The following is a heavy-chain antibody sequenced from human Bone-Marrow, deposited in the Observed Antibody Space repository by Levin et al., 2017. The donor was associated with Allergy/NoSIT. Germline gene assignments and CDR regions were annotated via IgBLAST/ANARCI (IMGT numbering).Heavy chain of an antibody. D-gene: IGHD1-1*01. Sequence: LSLTCAASGFIFSKDWMSWVRQAPGKGLEWVGRIRSRADGGTTDYAAPVKGRFTISRDDSKNTLYLQMNSLKTEDTAVYYCAAFNSKDAFYIWGQGTLVTVSS. CDR3: AAFNSKDAFYI. V-gene: IGHV3-15*01. J-gene: IGHJ3*02. CDR1: GFIFSKDW. CDR2: IRSRADGGTT.